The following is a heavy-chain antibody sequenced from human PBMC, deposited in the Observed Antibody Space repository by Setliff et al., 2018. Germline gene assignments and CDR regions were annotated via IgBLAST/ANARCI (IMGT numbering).Heavy chain of an antibody. CDR2: IYYSGST. V-gene: IGHV4-59*01. Sequence: SETLSLTCIVSGGSISSYYWTWIRQPPGKGLEWIGYIYYSGSTNYNPSLVSRVTISVDTSKNQFSLRMTSVTAADTAVYYCARVTMGGDFDAWGQGTLVTVSS. CDR1: GGSISSYY. J-gene: IGHJ4*02. D-gene: IGHD1-26*01. CDR3: ARVTMGGDFDA.